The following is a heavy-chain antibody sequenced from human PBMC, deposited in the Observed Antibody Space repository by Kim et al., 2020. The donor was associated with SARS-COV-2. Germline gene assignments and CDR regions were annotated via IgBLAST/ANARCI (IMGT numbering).Heavy chain of an antibody. Sequence: ASVKVSCKASGYTFTSYGISWVRQAPGQGLEWMGWISAYNGNTNYAQKLQGRVTMTTDTSTSTAYMELRSLRSDDTAVYYCARVGDDYGDPRDAFDIWGQGTMVTVSS. D-gene: IGHD4-17*01. CDR2: ISAYNGNT. CDR1: GYTFTSYG. CDR3: ARVGDDYGDPRDAFDI. V-gene: IGHV1-18*01. J-gene: IGHJ3*02.